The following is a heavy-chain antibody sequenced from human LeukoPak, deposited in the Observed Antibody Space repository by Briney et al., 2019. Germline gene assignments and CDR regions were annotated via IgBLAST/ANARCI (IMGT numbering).Heavy chain of an antibody. V-gene: IGHV4-61*02. CDR1: GGSISSGSYY. CDR3: ARDIVKYYDILTGYYPDAFDI. D-gene: IGHD3-9*01. Sequence: SETLSLTCTVSGGSISSGSYYWSWIRQPAGKGLEWIGRIYTGGSTTYNPSLKSRVTISVDTSKNQFSLKLSSVTAADTAVYYCARDIVKYYDILTGYYPDAFDIWGQGTMVTVSS. CDR2: IYTGGST. J-gene: IGHJ3*02.